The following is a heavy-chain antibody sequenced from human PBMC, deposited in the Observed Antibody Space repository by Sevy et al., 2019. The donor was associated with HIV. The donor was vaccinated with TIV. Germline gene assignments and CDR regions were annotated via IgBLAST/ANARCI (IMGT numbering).Heavy chain of an antibody. CDR2: ISSGNSYI. V-gene: IGHV3-21*01. D-gene: IGHD6-19*01. CDR1: GFTFSRYS. Sequence: GSLRLSCGASGFTFSRYSMNWVRQAPGKGLEWVSSISSGNSYIYYADSVKGRFTISRDNAKNSLYLHMNSLRAEDTAVYYCARGSGAVVAGNYFDYWGQGILLTVSS. J-gene: IGHJ4*02. CDR3: ARGSGAVVAGNYFDY.